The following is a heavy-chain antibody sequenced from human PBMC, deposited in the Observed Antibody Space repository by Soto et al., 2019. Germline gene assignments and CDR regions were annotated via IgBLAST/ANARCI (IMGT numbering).Heavy chain of an antibody. V-gene: IGHV3-30*18. CDR2: ISYDGSNK. Sequence: QVQLVESGGGVVQPGRSLRLSCAASGFTFSSYGMHWVRQAPGKGLEWVAVISYDGSNKYYADSVKGRFTISRDNSKNTLYLQMNRLRAEDTAVYYCAKPFEFWSGYESPIDYWGQGTLVTVSS. D-gene: IGHD3-3*01. CDR3: AKPFEFWSGYESPIDY. J-gene: IGHJ4*02. CDR1: GFTFSSYG.